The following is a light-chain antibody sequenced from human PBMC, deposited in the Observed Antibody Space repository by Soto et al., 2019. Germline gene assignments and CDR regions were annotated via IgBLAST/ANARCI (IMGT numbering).Light chain of an antibody. J-gene: IGLJ2*01. CDR1: SSDVGGYNY. CDR2: EVD. CDR3: SSYAGSNNLL. Sequence: QSVLTQPPSASGSPGQSVTISCTGTSSDVGGYNYVSWYQQPPGKAPKLMIYEVDKRPSGVPDRFSGSKSGNTASLTVSGLQAEDEADYYCSSYAGSNNLLFGGGTKLTVL. V-gene: IGLV2-8*01.